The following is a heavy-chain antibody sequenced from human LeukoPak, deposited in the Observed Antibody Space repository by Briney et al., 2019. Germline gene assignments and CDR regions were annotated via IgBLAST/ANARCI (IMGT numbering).Heavy chain of an antibody. CDR2: IYYTGNT. CDR1: GGSISSYY. Sequence: KPSETLSLTCTVSGGSISSYYWSWIRQPPGKGLEWIGYIYYTGNTDYNPSLKSRVTISVDTSKNHFSLKLSSVTAADTAVYYCARMYDSSGYYYSRRGSFDYWGQGTLVTVSS. V-gene: IGHV4-59*01. D-gene: IGHD3-22*01. CDR3: ARMYDSSGYYYSRRGSFDY. J-gene: IGHJ4*02.